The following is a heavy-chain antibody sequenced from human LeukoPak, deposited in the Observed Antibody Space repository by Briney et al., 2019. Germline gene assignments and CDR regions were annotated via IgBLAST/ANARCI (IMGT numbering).Heavy chain of an antibody. V-gene: IGHV4-61*02. J-gene: IGHJ6*03. CDR1: GDSISSGDYY. CDR3: ARGGRITMVWRKSERTFYMDV. CDR2: ISSSGST. Sequence: SETLSLTCTVSGDSISSGDYYWSWIRQPAGKGLEWIGRISSSGSTNYNPSLKSRVTISVDTSKNQFSLKLSSVTAADTAVYYCARGGRITMVWRKSERTFYMDVWGKGTTVTVSS. D-gene: IGHD3-10*01.